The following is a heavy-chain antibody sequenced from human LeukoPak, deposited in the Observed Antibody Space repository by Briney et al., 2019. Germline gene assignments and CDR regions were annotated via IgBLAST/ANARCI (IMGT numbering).Heavy chain of an antibody. CDR1: GFTFSSYA. J-gene: IGHJ4*02. CDR2: ISWNSGSI. D-gene: IGHD3-22*01. Sequence: PGGSLRLSCAASGFTFSSYAMHWVRHAPGKGLEWVSGISWNSGSIGYADSVKGRFTISRDNAKNSLYLQMNSLRAEDTALYCCAKGPYYDSSGYLVGWGQGTLVTVSS. V-gene: IGHV3-9*01. CDR3: AKGPYYDSSGYLVG.